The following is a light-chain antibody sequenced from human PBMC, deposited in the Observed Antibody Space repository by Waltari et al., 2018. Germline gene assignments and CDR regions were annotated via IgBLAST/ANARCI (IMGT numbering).Light chain of an antibody. CDR2: GKN. Sequence: SSELTPDPAVSVALGQTVRTTCQGDSPSYYYSNWYRQKPGQAPLLVMYGKNNRPSGIPDRFSGSYSGDTASLTITGAQAEDEADYYCNSRDSDGNPFVFGPATKVTVL. CDR3: NSRDSDGNPFV. CDR1: SPSYYY. J-gene: IGLJ1*01. V-gene: IGLV3-19*01.